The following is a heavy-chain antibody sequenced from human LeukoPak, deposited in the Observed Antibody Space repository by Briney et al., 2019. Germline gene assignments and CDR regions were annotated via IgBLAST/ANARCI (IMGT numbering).Heavy chain of an antibody. CDR2: ISSGSTYI. J-gene: IGHJ6*04. CDR3: AELGITMIGGV. V-gene: IGHV3-21*01. CDR1: GFTFSSYS. D-gene: IGHD3-10*02. Sequence: GGSLRLSCAASGFTFSSYSMNWVRQAPGKGLEWVSSISSGSTYIYYADSLKGRFTISRDNAKNSLYLQMNSLRAEDTAVYYCAELGITMIGGVWGKGTTVTISS.